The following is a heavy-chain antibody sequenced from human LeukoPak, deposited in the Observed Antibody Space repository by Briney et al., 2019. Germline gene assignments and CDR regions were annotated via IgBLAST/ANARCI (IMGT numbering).Heavy chain of an antibody. Sequence: SETLSLTCAXSGGSISSXXXXXXXRQPPGKGXXXXXXXXHXGXXNYNPSLKXXXTIXXDKSKNQFSLRLTSVTAADTAVYYCAVKGSSGYYYGPLDYWGQGTLVTVSS. CDR2: XXHXGXX. D-gene: IGHD3-22*01. J-gene: IGHJ4*02. V-gene: IGHV4-4*02. CDR1: GGSISSXXX. CDR3: AVKGSSGYYYGPLDY.